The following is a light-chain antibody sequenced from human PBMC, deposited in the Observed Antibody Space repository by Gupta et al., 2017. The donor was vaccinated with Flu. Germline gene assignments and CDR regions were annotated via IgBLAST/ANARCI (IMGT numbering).Light chain of an antibody. CDR3: AAWDDSLNGWV. V-gene: IGLV1-44*01. Sequence: QSVLTQPPSASGTPGQRVPISCSGSSTNIGSNTVNWYQQIPGTAPKLLIYSDNQRPSGVPDRFSGSKSCTLASLAISGLQSEDEADYYCAAWDDSLNGWVFGGGTKLTVL. J-gene: IGLJ3*02. CDR2: SDN. CDR1: STNIGSNT.